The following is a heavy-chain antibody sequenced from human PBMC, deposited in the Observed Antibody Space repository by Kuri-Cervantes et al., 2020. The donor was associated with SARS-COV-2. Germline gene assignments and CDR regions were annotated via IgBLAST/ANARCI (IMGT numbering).Heavy chain of an antibody. V-gene: IGHV3-66*01. CDR2: IYSGGST. Sequence: GESLKISCAASGFTVSSNYMSWVRQAPGKGLEWVSVIYSGGSTYYADSVKGRFTISRDNSKNTLYLQMNSLRAEDTAVYYCAKGLYYDFWSGYLSYYGMDVWGQGTTVTVSS. D-gene: IGHD3-3*01. CDR1: GFTVSSNY. CDR3: AKGLYYDFWSGYLSYYGMDV. J-gene: IGHJ6*02.